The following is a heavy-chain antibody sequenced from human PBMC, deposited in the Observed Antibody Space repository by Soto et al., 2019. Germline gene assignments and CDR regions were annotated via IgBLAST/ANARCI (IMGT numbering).Heavy chain of an antibody. J-gene: IGHJ6*02. CDR3: AADGNPAFGAAAGHYYYYGMDV. CDR1: GFTFTSSA. D-gene: IGHD6-13*01. Sequence: SLKLSCKSSGFTFTSSAIQWVRQARGQRLEWIGWIVVGSGNTNYAQKFQERVTITRDMSTSTAYMELSSLRSEDTAVYYCAADGNPAFGAAAGHYYYYGMDVWGQ. CDR2: IVVGSGNT. V-gene: IGHV1-58*02.